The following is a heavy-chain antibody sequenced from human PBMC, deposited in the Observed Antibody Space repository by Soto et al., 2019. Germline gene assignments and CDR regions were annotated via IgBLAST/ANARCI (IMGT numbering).Heavy chain of an antibody. CDR3: ARAEEQWLVWYYFYY. J-gene: IGHJ4*02. Sequence: ASVKVSCKXSGYTXXSXGXXXXXXAPGQGXEWMGWNTAYNGNTNYAQKLQGRVTMTTDTSTSTAYMELRSLRSDDTAVYYCARAEEQWLVWYYFYYWGQGTLVTVSS. D-gene: IGHD6-19*01. V-gene: IGHV1-18*01. CDR1: GYTXXSXG. CDR2: NTAYNGNT.